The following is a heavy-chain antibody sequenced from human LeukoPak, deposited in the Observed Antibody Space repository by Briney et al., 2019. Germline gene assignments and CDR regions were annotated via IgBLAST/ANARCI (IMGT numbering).Heavy chain of an antibody. Sequence: SETLSLTCTVSGGSISSYYWSWIRQPPGKGLEWIGYIYYSGSTNYNPSLKSRVTISVDTSKNQFSLKLSSVTAADTAVYYCARLWYYDSSFFDYWGQGTLVTVSS. V-gene: IGHV4-59*08. J-gene: IGHJ4*02. CDR3: ARLWYYDSSFFDY. D-gene: IGHD3-22*01. CDR1: GGSISSYY. CDR2: IYYSGST.